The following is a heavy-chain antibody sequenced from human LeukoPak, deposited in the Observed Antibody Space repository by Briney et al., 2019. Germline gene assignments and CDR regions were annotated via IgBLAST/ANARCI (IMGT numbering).Heavy chain of an antibody. J-gene: IGHJ4*02. CDR2: ISWNSGSI. Sequence: GGSLRLSCAASGFTFDDYAMHWVRQAPGKGLEWVSGISWNSGSIGYADSVKGRFTISRDNAKNSLYLQMNSPRAEDTALYYCAKSGYSYGPDYWGQGTLVTVSS. D-gene: IGHD5-18*01. CDR3: AKSGYSYGPDY. CDR1: GFTFDDYA. V-gene: IGHV3-9*01.